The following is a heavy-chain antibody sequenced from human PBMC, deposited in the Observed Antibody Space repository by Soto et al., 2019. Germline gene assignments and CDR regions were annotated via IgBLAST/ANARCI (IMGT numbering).Heavy chain of an antibody. Sequence: PGGSLRLSCAASGFTFSSYAMTWVRQAPGKGLEWVSTISGSGGSTYYADSVKGRFTISRDNSKNTLYLQMNSLRVEDTAVYYCVKEYYYDTSGFAPFDFWGQGTLVTV. D-gene: IGHD3-22*01. CDR1: GFTFSSYA. CDR2: ISGSGGST. CDR3: VKEYYYDTSGFAPFDF. J-gene: IGHJ4*02. V-gene: IGHV3-23*01.